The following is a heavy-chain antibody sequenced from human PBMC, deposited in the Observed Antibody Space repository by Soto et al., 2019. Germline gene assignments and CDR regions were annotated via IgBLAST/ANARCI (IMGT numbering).Heavy chain of an antibody. CDR1: GFTFNNYA. Sequence: GSLRLSCAASGFTFNNYAMHWVRQAPGKGLEWMAFISYDGSNKYYADSVTGRFTISRDNSRNTLYLQMNSLRAEDTAVYYCARGDGYIYGNTFDSWGQGALVTVSS. D-gene: IGHD5-18*01. CDR3: ARGDGYIYGNTFDS. CDR2: ISYDGSNK. J-gene: IGHJ4*02. V-gene: IGHV3-30-3*01.